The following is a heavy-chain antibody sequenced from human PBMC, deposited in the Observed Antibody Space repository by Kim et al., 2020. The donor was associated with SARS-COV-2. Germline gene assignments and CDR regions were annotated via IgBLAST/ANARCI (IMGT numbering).Heavy chain of an antibody. CDR3: ARQGGANGLSLGPHDAFDV. D-gene: IGHD2-8*01. V-gene: IGHV5-51*01. Sequence: GESLKISCKASGYTFANFWIGWVRQMPGQGLEWMAIIYPRDSDIKYSPSFRGQVTISADKSVTTAYLKWNSLKASDTAMYYCARQGGANGLSLGPHDAFDVWGPGTMITVSS. CDR2: IYPRDSDI. J-gene: IGHJ3*01. CDR1: GYTFANFW.